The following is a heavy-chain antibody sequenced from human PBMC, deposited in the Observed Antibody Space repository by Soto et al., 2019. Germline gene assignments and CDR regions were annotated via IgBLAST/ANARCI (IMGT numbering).Heavy chain of an antibody. V-gene: IGHV3-9*01. Sequence: EVQLVESGGDLVQPGKSLRLSCAASGFSFGDYAMHWVRQAPGKGLEWVSGISWKSASIGYADSVKGRFTISRDNAKKSLYLQMINLRAEDTALYYCAKSTGGTANGLDVWGQGTAVTVSS. CDR3: AKSTGGTANGLDV. CDR2: ISWKSASI. J-gene: IGHJ6*02. CDR1: GFSFGDYA. D-gene: IGHD2-8*02.